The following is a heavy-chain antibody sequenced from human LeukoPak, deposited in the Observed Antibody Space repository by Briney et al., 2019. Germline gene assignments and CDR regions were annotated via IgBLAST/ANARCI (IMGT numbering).Heavy chain of an antibody. CDR2: VSFDGDNN. CDR1: GFTFSTYA. D-gene: IGHD3-16*01. J-gene: IGHJ4*02. CDR3: ARGEGGKNFDY. Sequence: GGSLRLSCAASGFTFSTYAMHWVRQTPGKGLEWVAVVSFDGDNNYYADSVKGRFTISRDNSKNTLYLQMNSLRAEDTAVYYCARGEGGKNFDYWGQGTLVTVSS. V-gene: IGHV3-30-3*01.